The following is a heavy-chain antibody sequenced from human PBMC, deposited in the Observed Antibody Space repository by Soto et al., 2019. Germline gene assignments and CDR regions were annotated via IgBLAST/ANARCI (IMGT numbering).Heavy chain of an antibody. CDR3: AKAEAAGTLDP. Sequence: GGSLRLSCAASGFIFDDYTMHWVRQAPGKGLEWVSLISWDGGNTYYADSVKGRFTISRDNSKDSLYLQMNSLRTEDTALYYCAKAEAAGTLDPWGQGTLVTVSS. V-gene: IGHV3-43*01. J-gene: IGHJ5*02. D-gene: IGHD6-13*01. CDR2: ISWDGGNT. CDR1: GFIFDDYT.